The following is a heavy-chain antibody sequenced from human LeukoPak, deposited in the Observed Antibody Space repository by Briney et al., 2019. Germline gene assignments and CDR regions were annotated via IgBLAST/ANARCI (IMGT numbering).Heavy chain of an antibody. CDR2: ISSSSTYI. V-gene: IGHV3-21*01. CDR1: GFTFSSYG. J-gene: IGHJ4*02. Sequence: GGSLRLSCAASGFTFSSYGMNWVRQAPRTGLEWVSSISSSSTYIYYADSVKGRFTISRDSARNSLYLQMNSLRAEDTAVYYCARVGSSSCYDYWGQGTLVTVSS. D-gene: IGHD6-13*01. CDR3: ARVGSSSCYDY.